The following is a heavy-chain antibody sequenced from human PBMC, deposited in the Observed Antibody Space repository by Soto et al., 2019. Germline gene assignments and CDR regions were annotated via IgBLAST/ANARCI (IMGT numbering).Heavy chain of an antibody. CDR3: ARAFYYSDSSGYFPGYLQH. Sequence: ASVKVSFKASGYRFIGYYIHWVRQAPGQGLEWMGWINPDNGDTKYAQKFQGWVTVTRDTSISTAYMELSRLKSDDTAVYYCARAFYYSDSSGYFPGYLQHWGQGTLVTVSS. J-gene: IGHJ1*01. D-gene: IGHD3-22*01. CDR2: INPDNGDT. V-gene: IGHV1-2*04. CDR1: GYRFIGYY.